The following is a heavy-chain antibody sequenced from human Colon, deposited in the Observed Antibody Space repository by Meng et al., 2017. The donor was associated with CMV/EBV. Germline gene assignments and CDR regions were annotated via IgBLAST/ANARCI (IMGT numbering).Heavy chain of an antibody. V-gene: IGHV3-30*02. Sequence: GESLKISCAASGFTFSSYGMHWVRQAPGKGLEWVAFIRYDGSNKYYADSVKGRFTISRDNSKNTLYLQMNSLRAEDTAVYYCATTIVVLPAATTDYWGQGTLVTVSS. D-gene: IGHD2-15*01. CDR2: IRYDGSNK. CDR3: ATTIVVLPAATTDY. J-gene: IGHJ4*02. CDR1: GFTFSSYG.